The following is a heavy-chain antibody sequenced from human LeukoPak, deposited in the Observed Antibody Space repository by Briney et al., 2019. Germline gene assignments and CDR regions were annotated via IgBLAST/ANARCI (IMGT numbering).Heavy chain of an antibody. CDR1: GGSFSSSSYY. CDR2: ISYRGNN. J-gene: IGHJ4*02. V-gene: IGHV4-39*07. CDR3: ARSILRYYYNASGYYPYYFDY. Sequence: SETLSLTCTVSGGSFSSSSYYWGWIRQPPGKGLEWIGSISYRGNNYHNPSVKSRVIMSVDTSKNQFSLALRSVTAADTAVYYCARSILRYYYNASGYYPYYFDYWGQGMLVTVSS. D-gene: IGHD3-22*01.